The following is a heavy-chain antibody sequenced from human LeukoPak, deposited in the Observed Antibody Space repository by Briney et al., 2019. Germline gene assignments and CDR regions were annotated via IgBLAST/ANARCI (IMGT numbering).Heavy chain of an antibody. Sequence: SVKVSCKASGGTFSSYAISWVRQAPGQGLEWMGGIIPIFGTASYAQKFQGRVTMTRDMSTSTVYMELSSLRSEDTAVYYCARQKGIAVAGTGMDVWGKGTTVTVSS. D-gene: IGHD6-19*01. CDR2: IIPIFGTA. V-gene: IGHV1-69*05. J-gene: IGHJ6*04. CDR1: GGTFSSYA. CDR3: ARQKGIAVAGTGMDV.